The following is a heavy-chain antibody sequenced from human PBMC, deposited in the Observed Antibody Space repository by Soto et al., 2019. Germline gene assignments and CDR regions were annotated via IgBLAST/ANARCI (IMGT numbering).Heavy chain of an antibody. CDR1: GFTFSRHW. V-gene: IGHV3-74*01. CDR2: TKTDGTT. J-gene: IGHJ3*02. D-gene: IGHD3-10*01. CDR3: VRDMRPVPWYGGISSAFDM. Sequence: LRLSCAASGFTFSRHWIHWVRQAPGQGLVWVSRTKTDGTTSFADSVRGRFTISRDNAENTLYLQMNSLRAEDTAVYYCVRDMRPVPWYGGISSAFDMWGQGTMVTVSS.